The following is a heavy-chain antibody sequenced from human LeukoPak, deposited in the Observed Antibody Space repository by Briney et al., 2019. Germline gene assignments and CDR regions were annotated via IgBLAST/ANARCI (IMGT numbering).Heavy chain of an antibody. V-gene: IGHV4-4*07. CDR1: GGSISSYY. Sequence: PSETLSLTCTVSGGSISSYYWSWIRQPAGKGLEWIGRIYTSGSTNYNPSLKSRVTMSVDTSKNQFSLKLSSVTAADTAVYYCARGAVGITSCHNSGYCSYYYYYMDVWGKGTTVTVSS. D-gene: IGHD2-2*01. CDR3: ARGAVGITSCHNSGYCSYYYYYMDV. CDR2: IYTSGST. J-gene: IGHJ6*03.